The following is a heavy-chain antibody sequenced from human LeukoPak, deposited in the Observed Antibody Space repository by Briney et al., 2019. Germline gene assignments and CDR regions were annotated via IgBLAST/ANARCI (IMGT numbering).Heavy chain of an antibody. D-gene: IGHD6-19*01. Sequence: SGGSLRLSCAASGFTFSDYNMHWVRQAPGKGLEWVAVILYDGSNEYYTDSVKGRFTISRDNSKNTLYLQMNSLRPEDTAVYYCARDQGSFFSGWYFYWGQGTLVTVSS. V-gene: IGHV3-30-3*01. J-gene: IGHJ4*02. CDR1: GFTFSDYN. CDR3: ARDQGSFFSGWYFY. CDR2: ILYDGSNE.